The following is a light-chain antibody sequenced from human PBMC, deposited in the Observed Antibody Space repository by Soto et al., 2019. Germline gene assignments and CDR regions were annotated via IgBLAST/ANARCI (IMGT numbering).Light chain of an antibody. CDR2: EVS. J-gene: IGLJ2*01. CDR3: SSYTTSGSLV. V-gene: IGLV2-8*01. CDR1: SGDVGGYNC. Sequence: QSVLTQPPSASGSAGQSVTISCTGTSGDVGGYNCVSWYQQHPGKAPKLMIFEVSERPSGVRDRFSASKSGNTASLTVSVFQSEDEADYYCSSYTTSGSLVVGGVAKVTVL.